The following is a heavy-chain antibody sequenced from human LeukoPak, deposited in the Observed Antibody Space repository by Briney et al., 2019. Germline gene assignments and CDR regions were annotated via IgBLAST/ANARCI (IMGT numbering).Heavy chain of an antibody. Sequence: GGSLRLSCAASGFTFSSYGMHWVRQAPGKGLEWVAVIWYDGSNKYYADSVKGRFTISRDNSKNTLYLQMNSLRAEDTAVYYCASRGYSYEDLDYWGQGTLVTVSS. J-gene: IGHJ4*02. CDR1: GFTFSSYG. V-gene: IGHV3-33*01. D-gene: IGHD5-18*01. CDR3: ASRGYSYEDLDY. CDR2: IWYDGSNK.